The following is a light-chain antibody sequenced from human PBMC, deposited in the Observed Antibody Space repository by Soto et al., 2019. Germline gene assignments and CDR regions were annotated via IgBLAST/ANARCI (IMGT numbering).Light chain of an antibody. CDR3: EAWDDSLNGVV. J-gene: IGLJ2*01. CDR1: SSNIGSNN. Sequence: QSVLTQTPSASGTPGQRVNISCSGSSSNIGSNNVNWYQQLPGTAPKLLIYSNNQRPSEVPARFSGSKSGTSASLAISGLQSEDEADYYCEAWDDSLNGVVFGGGTKVTVL. V-gene: IGLV1-44*01. CDR2: SNN.